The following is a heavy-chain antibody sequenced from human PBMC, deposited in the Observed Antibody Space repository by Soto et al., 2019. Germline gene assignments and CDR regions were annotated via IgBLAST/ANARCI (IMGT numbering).Heavy chain of an antibody. CDR1: GGSISSGGYY. CDR3: GVFFFGGVRAVFSA. D-gene: IGHD2-2*01. J-gene: IGHJ5*02. V-gene: IGHV4-31*03. CDR2: IYYSGST. Sequence: SETLSLTCTVSGGSISSGGYYWSWIRQHPGKGLEWIGYIYYSGSTYYNPSLKSRVTISVDTSKNQFSLKLSSVTAADTAVYYWGVFFFGGVRAVFSAWGRGTLVPVSS.